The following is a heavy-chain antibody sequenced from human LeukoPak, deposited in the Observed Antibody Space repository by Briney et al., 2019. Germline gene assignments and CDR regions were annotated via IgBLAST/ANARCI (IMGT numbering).Heavy chain of an antibody. J-gene: IGHJ4*02. D-gene: IGHD3-10*01. CDR2: LYAGGES. Sequence: GGSLRLSCAASGFAVKSSYMNWVRQAPGKGLEWVSVLYAGGESYYADSVLGRFTISRDNSNNTVFLEMNSLTADDTAVYFCARDSAGNQYSSGNFALWGQGTLVTVSS. CDR3: ARDSAGNQYSSGNFAL. CDR1: GFAVKSSY. V-gene: IGHV3-53*01.